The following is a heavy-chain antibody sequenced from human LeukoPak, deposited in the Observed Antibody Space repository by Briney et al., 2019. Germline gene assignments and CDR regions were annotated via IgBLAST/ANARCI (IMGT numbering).Heavy chain of an antibody. Sequence: GESLKISCKGSGYSFTSYWIGWVRQMPGKGLEWMGIIYPGDSDTRYSPSFQGQVTISADKSISTAYLQWSSLKASDTAMYYCARLIYYDSSGYYPPGSIDCWGQGTLVTVSS. D-gene: IGHD3-22*01. J-gene: IGHJ4*02. CDR2: IYPGDSDT. V-gene: IGHV5-51*01. CDR3: ARLIYYDSSGYYPPGSIDC. CDR1: GYSFTSYW.